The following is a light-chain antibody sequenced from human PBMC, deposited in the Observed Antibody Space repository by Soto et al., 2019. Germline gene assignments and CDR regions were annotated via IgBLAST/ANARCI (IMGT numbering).Light chain of an antibody. V-gene: IGKV3-11*01. J-gene: IGKJ3*01. Sequence: EIVLTQSPATLSLSPGERATLSCRASQSVSSYLAWYQQKPGQAPRLLIYDASNRATGIPARFSGSGSGTDFTLTISSLEPEDFAVYYCQTRSNSLFTFGPGTKVDIK. CDR3: QTRSNSLFT. CDR1: QSVSSY. CDR2: DAS.